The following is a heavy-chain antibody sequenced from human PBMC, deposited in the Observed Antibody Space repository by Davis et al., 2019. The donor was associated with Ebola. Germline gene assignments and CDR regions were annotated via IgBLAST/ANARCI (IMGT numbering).Heavy chain of an antibody. Sequence: GESLKISCAASGFTFSSYSMNWVRQAPGKGLEWVSYISSGSTYIYYADSVKGRYTISRDNTKNSLYLQMNNLRAEDTAVYYCTRDNLYYYDTSGYHDVFDVWGQGTMVTVSS. CDR2: ISSGSTYI. J-gene: IGHJ3*01. V-gene: IGHV3-21*01. CDR3: TRDNLYYYDTSGYHDVFDV. D-gene: IGHD3-22*01. CDR1: GFTFSSYS.